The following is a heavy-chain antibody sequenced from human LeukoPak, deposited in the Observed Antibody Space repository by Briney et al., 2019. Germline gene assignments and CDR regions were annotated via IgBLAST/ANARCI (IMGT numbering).Heavy chain of an antibody. V-gene: IGHV4-34*01. CDR2: INHSGST. Sequence: SESLSLTCAVYGGSFSGYYWSWIRQPPGKGLEWSGEINHSGSTNYNPSLKSRVTISVDTSKNQFSLKLSSVTAADTAVYYCARGQSSGYYPRLFWFDPWGQGTLVTVSS. J-gene: IGHJ5*02. D-gene: IGHD3-22*01. CDR3: ARGQSSGYYPRLFWFDP. CDR1: GGSFSGYY.